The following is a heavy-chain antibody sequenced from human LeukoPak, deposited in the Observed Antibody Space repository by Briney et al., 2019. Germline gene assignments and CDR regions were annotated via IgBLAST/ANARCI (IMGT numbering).Heavy chain of an antibody. J-gene: IGHJ6*02. CDR3: ARTLSTGYTPHYGMDV. CDR2: INPSGGST. CDR1: GYTFTSYY. V-gene: IGHV1-46*01. Sequence: ASVKVSCKASGYTFTSYYMHWVRQAPGQGLEWMGIINPSGGSTSYAQEFQGRVTMTRDMSTSTVYMELSSLRSEDTAVYYCARTLSTGYTPHYGMDVWGQGTTVTVSS. D-gene: IGHD3-16*02.